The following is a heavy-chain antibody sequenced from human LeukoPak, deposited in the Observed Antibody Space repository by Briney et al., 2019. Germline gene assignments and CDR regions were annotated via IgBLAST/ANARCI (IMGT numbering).Heavy chain of an antibody. V-gene: IGHV3-21*01. D-gene: IGHD4-17*01. J-gene: IGHJ4*02. CDR3: ARVFVGGAAFDY. CDR1: GFTFSSYS. Sequence: GGSLRLSCAASGFTFSSYSMNWVRQAPGKGLECVSSISSSSYIYYADSVKGRFTISRDNAKNSLYLQMNSLRAEDTAVYYCARVFVGGAAFDYWGQGTLVTVSS. CDR2: ISSSSYI.